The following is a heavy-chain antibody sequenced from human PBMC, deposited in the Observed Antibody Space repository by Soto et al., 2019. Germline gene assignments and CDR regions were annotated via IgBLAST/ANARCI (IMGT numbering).Heavy chain of an antibody. CDR2: ISYDGSKK. Sequence: PGGSLRLSCAASGFIFSSYGMHWVRQAPGKGLEWVAVISYDGSKKYYADSVKGRFTISRENSKNTLYLQVNSLRAEDTAVYYCATGRDSSGYSDYWGQGTLVTVSS. D-gene: IGHD3-22*01. V-gene: IGHV3-30*03. J-gene: IGHJ4*02. CDR1: GFIFSSYG. CDR3: ATGRDSSGYSDY.